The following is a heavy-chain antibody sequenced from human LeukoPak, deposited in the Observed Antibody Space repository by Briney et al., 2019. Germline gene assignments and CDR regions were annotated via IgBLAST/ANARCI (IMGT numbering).Heavy chain of an antibody. D-gene: IGHD2-2*01. J-gene: IGHJ1*01. CDR3: ARHGVVVVPAAMPGAEYFQH. V-gene: IGHV4-39*01. CDR2: IYYSGST. Sequence: PSETLSLTCTVSGGSISSSSYYWGWIRQPPGKGLEWIGSIYYSGSTYYNPSLKSRVTISVDTSKNQFSLKLSSVTAADTAVYHCARHGVVVVPAAMPGAEYFQHWGQGTLVTVSS. CDR1: GGSISSSSYY.